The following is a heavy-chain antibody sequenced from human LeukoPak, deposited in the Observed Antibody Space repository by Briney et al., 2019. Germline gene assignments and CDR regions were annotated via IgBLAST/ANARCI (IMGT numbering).Heavy chain of an antibody. CDR1: GLTFSSYS. Sequence: GGSLRLSCAASGLTFSSYSVHWVRQAPGKGLEWVAVVSSDGNTKYYADSVKGRFTISRDNSKNTLYLQMDSLRTEDTAVYYCAKEGSGSGTYFDSWGQGTLVTVSS. J-gene: IGHJ4*02. CDR3: AKEGSGSGTYFDS. D-gene: IGHD1-26*01. CDR2: VSSDGNTK. V-gene: IGHV3-30*04.